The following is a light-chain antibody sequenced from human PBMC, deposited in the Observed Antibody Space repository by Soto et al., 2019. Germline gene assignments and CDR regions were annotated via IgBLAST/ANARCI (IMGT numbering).Light chain of an antibody. CDR2: GAF. V-gene: IGKV3-11*01. CDR1: RRFVSR. J-gene: IGKJ1*01. Sequence: EIVMTQSPDTVSVSPGEGAERSCRASRRFVSRVAWYQQKPGQSPRLLIYGAFNRATGIPARFSGSGSGTDFSLTISSLEPEDSAVYYCQQRNVWPPVTFGQGTKVDIK. CDR3: QQRNVWPPVT.